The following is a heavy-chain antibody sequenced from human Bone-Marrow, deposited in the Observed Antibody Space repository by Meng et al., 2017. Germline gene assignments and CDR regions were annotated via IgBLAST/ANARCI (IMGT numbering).Heavy chain of an antibody. CDR1: GGTFSSYA. Sequence: QVQLVQSGAEVKKPGSSVKVSCKASGGTFSSYAISWVRQAPGQGLEWMGGIIPIFGTANYAQKFQGRVTITADESTSTAYMELSSLRSEDTAVYYCASMTTVTVDYYFDYWGQGTLVTGSS. CDR3: ASMTTVTVDYYFDY. J-gene: IGHJ4*02. V-gene: IGHV1-69*01. CDR2: IIPIFGTA. D-gene: IGHD4-17*01.